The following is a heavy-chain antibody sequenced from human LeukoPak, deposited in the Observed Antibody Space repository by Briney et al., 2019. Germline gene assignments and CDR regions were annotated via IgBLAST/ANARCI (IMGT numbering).Heavy chain of an antibody. Sequence: SETLSLTCAVFGGSFSGYYWSWLRQPPGKGLEWIGEINHSGSTNYNPSLKSRVTISVDTSKNQFSLKLSSVTAADTAVYYCARGRRYYYDSSGYFFWGQGTLVTVSS. CDR1: GGSFSGYY. CDR3: ARGRRYYYDSSGYFF. CDR2: INHSGST. D-gene: IGHD3-22*01. V-gene: IGHV4-34*01. J-gene: IGHJ4*02.